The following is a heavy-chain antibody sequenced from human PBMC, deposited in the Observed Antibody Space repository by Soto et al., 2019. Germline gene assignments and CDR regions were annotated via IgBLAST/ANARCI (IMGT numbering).Heavy chain of an antibody. D-gene: IGHD2-15*01. CDR2: INHSGSI. V-gene: IGHV4-34*01. CDR3: ARGRGYCSGGSCHSDY. CDR1: NGSFSGYF. Sequence: SETLSLTCAVYNGSFSGYFWNWIRQSPGKGLEWIGEINHSGSINYNPSLKSRVTMSVDTSKHQFSLNLRSVTAADTALYYCARGRGYCSGGSCHSDYWGPGTLVTVSS. J-gene: IGHJ4*02.